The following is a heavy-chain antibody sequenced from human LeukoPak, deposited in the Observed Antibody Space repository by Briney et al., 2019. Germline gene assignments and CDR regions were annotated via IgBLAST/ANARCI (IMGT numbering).Heavy chain of an antibody. D-gene: IGHD6-13*01. Sequence: SQTLSLTCTVSGGSISSGGYYWSWIRQHPGKGLEWIGYIYYSGSTYYNPSLKSRVTISVDTSKNQFSLKLSSVTAADTAVYYCATSIAAAGKVDYWGQGTLVPVSS. CDR2: IYYSGST. CDR1: GGSISSGGYY. J-gene: IGHJ4*02. CDR3: ATSIAAAGKVDY. V-gene: IGHV4-31*03.